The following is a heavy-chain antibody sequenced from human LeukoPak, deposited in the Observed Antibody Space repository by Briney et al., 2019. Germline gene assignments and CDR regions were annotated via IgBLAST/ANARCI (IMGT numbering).Heavy chain of an antibody. CDR3: ARGARYFDY. CDR2: IYHSGST. J-gene: IGHJ4*02. CDR1: GYSISSGYY. Sequence: PSETLSLTCTVSGYSISSGYYWGWIRQPPGKGLEWIGSIYHSGSTYYNPSLKSRVTISVDTSKNQFSLKLSSVTAADTAVYYCARGARYFDYWGQGTLVTVSS. V-gene: IGHV4-38-2*02.